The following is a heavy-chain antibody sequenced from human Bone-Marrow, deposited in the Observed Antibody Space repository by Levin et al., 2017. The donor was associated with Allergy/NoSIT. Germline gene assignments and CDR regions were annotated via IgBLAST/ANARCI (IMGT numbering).Heavy chain of an antibody. Sequence: LTGGSLRLSCAASDFTFKIYGMHWVRQAPGKGLTWVAFIWNDGSNKYYADSVEGRFTISRANSKNTLSLQMNSLGAEDAGAYYCARAGYNDYRVPYYAMDLWGQGTTVTVSS. CDR2: IWNDGSNK. V-gene: IGHV3-33*01. CDR3: ARAGYNDYRVPYYAMDL. CDR1: DFTFKIYG. J-gene: IGHJ6*02. D-gene: IGHD1-1*01.